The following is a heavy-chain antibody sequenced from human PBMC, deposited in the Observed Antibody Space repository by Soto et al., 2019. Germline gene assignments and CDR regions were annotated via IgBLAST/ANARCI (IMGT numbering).Heavy chain of an antibody. CDR1: GGSFSGYY. CDR3: ATGPTPLLWFGELSSSPYNWFDP. J-gene: IGHJ5*02. V-gene: IGHV4-34*01. Sequence: SETLSLTCAVYGGSFSGYYGSWIRQPPWKGLEWIGEINHSGSTNYNPSLKSRVTISVDTSKNQFSLKLSSVTAADTAVYYCATGPTPLLWFGELSSSPYNWFDPWGQGTLVTVSS. D-gene: IGHD3-10*01. CDR2: INHSGST.